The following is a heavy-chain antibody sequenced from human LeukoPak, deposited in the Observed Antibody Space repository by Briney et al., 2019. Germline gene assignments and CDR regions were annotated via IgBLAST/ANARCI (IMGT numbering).Heavy chain of an antibody. CDR1: GFTFSSYA. CDR2: IRYDGSNK. J-gene: IGHJ4*02. CDR3: AKDEDIVVVPAAIDY. V-gene: IGHV3-30*02. Sequence: GGSLRLSCAASGFTFSSYAMSWVRQAPGKGLEWVAFIRYDGSNKYYADSVKGRFTISRDNSKNTLYLQMNSLRAEDTAVYYCAKDEDIVVVPAAIDYWGQGTLVTVSS. D-gene: IGHD2-2*01.